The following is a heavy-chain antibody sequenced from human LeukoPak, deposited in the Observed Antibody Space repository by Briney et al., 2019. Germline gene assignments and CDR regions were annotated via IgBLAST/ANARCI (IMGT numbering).Heavy chain of an antibody. D-gene: IGHD5-12*01. Sequence: SETLSLTCAVYGGSSNGYYCSWIRQAPGKGLEWIGEINYSGRTSYNPSLKSRVTISLDTTKNQFSLNLTSVTAADTAVYYCARARGEVAIDYWSQGTLVTVSS. V-gene: IGHV4-34*01. J-gene: IGHJ4*02. CDR3: ARARGEVAIDY. CDR2: INYSGRT. CDR1: GGSSNGYY.